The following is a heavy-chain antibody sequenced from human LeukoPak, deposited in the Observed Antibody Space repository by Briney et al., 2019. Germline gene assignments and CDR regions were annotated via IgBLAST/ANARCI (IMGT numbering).Heavy chain of an antibody. CDR2: IYYSGST. D-gene: IGHD2-2*01. V-gene: IGHV4-59*01. CDR3: ARKHSSTSPFDL. CDR1: GVSISSYY. J-gene: IGHJ2*01. Sequence: SETLSLTCTVSGVSISSYYWSWIRQPPGKGLEWIGYIYYSGSTNYNPSLKSRVTISVDTSKNQFSLKLSSVTAADTAVYYCARKHSSTSPFDLWGRGTLVTVSS.